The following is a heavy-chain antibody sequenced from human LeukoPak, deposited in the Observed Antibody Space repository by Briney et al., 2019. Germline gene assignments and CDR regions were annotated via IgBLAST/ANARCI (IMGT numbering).Heavy chain of an antibody. CDR2: ITSRSSYI. CDR3: TRGSYGDYGY. Sequence: PGGSLRLSCAASGFTFSSYSMNWVRQAPGKGLESVSSITSRSSYIYYADSVKGRFTISRDNAKNSLYLQMDSLRAEDTALYYCTRGSYGDYGYWGQGTLVTVSS. V-gene: IGHV3-21*01. D-gene: IGHD4-17*01. J-gene: IGHJ4*02. CDR1: GFTFSSYS.